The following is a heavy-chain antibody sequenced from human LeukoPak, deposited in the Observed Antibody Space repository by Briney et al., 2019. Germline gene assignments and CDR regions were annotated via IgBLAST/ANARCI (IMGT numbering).Heavy chain of an antibody. Sequence: GRSLRLSCAASGFTFSSYGMHWVRQAPGKGLEWGAVISYDGSNKYYAESVKGRFTISRDNSKNTLYLQINSLRAEDTAVYYCAKGKSGYYGSGRYSDFDYWGQGTLVIVSS. CDR3: AKGKSGYYGSGRYSDFDY. D-gene: IGHD3-10*01. CDR2: ISYDGSNK. J-gene: IGHJ4*02. V-gene: IGHV3-30*18. CDR1: GFTFSSYG.